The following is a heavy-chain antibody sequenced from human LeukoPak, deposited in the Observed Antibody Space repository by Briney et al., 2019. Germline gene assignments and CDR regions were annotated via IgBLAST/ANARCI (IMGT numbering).Heavy chain of an antibody. CDR1: GFTFSSYS. D-gene: IGHD3-16*01. CDR3: ARDRDYAFDY. Sequence: GGSLRLSCAASGFTFSSYSMNWVRQAPGKGLEWVSYISTSGSYIYYADSVKGRFTISRDNAKNSLYLQMSSLRVVDTAVYYCARDRDYAFDYWGQGTLVTVSS. V-gene: IGHV3-21*01. CDR2: ISTSGSYI. J-gene: IGHJ4*02.